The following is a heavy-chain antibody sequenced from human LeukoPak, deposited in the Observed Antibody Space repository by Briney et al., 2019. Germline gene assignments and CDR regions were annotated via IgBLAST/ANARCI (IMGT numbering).Heavy chain of an antibody. CDR3: AKVYGETHFDY. CDR2: ISGSGGST. V-gene: IGHV3-23*01. D-gene: IGHD4-17*01. CDR1: GFTFSSYA. J-gene: IGHJ4*02. Sequence: GGSXRXSXAXXGFTFSSYAMSRVRQAPGKGLEWVSAISGSGGSTYYADSVKGRFTISRDNSKNTLYLQMNSLRAEDTAVYYCAKVYGETHFDYWGQGTLVTVSS.